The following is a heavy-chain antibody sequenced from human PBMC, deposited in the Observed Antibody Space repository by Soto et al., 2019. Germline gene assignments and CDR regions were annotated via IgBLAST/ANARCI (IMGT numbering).Heavy chain of an antibody. J-gene: IGHJ5*02. CDR2: IYYSGST. CDR3: ARCINGVFLNWFDP. Sequence: PSETLSLTCTVSGGSISSYYWSWIRQPPGKGLEWIGYIYYSGSTNYNPSLKSRVTISVDTSKNQFSLKLSSVTAADTAVYYCARCINGVFLNWFDPWGHGTLFTVS. CDR1: GGSISSYY. V-gene: IGHV4-59*08. D-gene: IGHD2-8*01.